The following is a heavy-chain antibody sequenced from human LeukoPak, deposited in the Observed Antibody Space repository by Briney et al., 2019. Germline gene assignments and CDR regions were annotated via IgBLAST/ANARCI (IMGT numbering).Heavy chain of an antibody. CDR3: ARGYYDSRIDP. Sequence: PSETLSLTCAVSGGSFSGYYWNWIRQPPGEGLEWIGEINHSGSTNYNPSLKSRVSISVDTSNNQFSLKVISVTAADTAVYYCARGYYDSRIDPWGQGTLVTVSS. V-gene: IGHV4-34*01. J-gene: IGHJ5*02. CDR1: GGSFSGYY. CDR2: INHSGST. D-gene: IGHD3-3*01.